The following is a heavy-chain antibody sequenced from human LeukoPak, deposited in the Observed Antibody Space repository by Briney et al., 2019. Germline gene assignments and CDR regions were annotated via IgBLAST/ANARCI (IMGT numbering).Heavy chain of an antibody. CDR3: ARGSSTAVVILDPYYFDS. CDR2: ISPSSGST. Sequence: GASVKVSRKASGYDFTSYYTHWLRQAPGQGLEWMAIISPSSGSTSFAQKFQGRLSMTRDTSTSTVHMELRSLRSEDTAVYYCARGSSTAVVILDPYYFDSWGQGTLVTVSS. J-gene: IGHJ4*02. V-gene: IGHV1-46*01. D-gene: IGHD3-22*01. CDR1: GYDFTSYY.